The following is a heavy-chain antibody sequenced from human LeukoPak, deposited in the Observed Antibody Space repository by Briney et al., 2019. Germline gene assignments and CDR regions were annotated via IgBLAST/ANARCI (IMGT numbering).Heavy chain of an antibody. V-gene: IGHV3-30*04. CDR2: IPYDGSNK. CDR3: VRGAYSSSWLNFDY. CDR1: GFTFSSYA. J-gene: IGHJ4*02. D-gene: IGHD6-13*01. Sequence: GGSLRLSCAASGFTFSSYAMHWVRQAPGKGLEWVALIPYDGSNKYYADSVKGRFTVSRDNSKNTLYLQMNSLRAEDTAVYYCVRGAYSSSWLNFDYWGQGALVTVSS.